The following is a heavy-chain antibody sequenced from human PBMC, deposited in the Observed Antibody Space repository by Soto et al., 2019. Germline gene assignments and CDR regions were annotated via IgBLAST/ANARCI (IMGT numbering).Heavy chain of an antibody. J-gene: IGHJ4*02. V-gene: IGHV4-4*02. D-gene: IGHD3-3*01. CDR1: GGSIRSSQW. CDR3: ATNGYYRIDY. CDR2: IYHSGYT. Sequence: NPSETLYLTCAGSGGSIRSSQWWSWVRQPPGKGLEWIGEIYHSGYTNYNPSLKSRVTISVDKSKNQFSLKVNSMTAADTAVYYCATNGYYRIDYWGLGTSVTVS.